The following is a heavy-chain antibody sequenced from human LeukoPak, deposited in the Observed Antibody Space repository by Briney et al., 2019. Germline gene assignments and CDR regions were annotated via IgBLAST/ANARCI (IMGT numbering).Heavy chain of an antibody. Sequence: SETLSLTCAVYGGSFSGYYWSWIRQPPGKGLEWIGEINHSGSTNYNPSLKSRVTISVGTSKNQFSLKLSSVTAADTAVYYCARGIPLANMDVWGKGTTVTVSS. CDR1: GGSFSGYY. CDR3: ARGIPLANMDV. CDR2: INHSGST. V-gene: IGHV4-34*01. D-gene: IGHD2-21*01. J-gene: IGHJ6*03.